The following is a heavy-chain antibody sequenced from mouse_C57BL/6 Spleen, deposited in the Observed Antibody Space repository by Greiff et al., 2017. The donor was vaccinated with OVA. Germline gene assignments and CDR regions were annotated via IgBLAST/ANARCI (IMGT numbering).Heavy chain of an antibody. CDR2: INPNNGGT. CDR1: GYTFTDYY. CDR3: VKTDLYYAMDY. V-gene: IGHV1-26*01. Sequence: VQLQQSGPELVKPGASVKISCKASGYTFTDYYMNWVKQSHGKSLEWIGDINPNNGGTSYNQKFKGKATLTVDKSSSTAYMELRSLTSEDSAVYYCVKTDLYYAMDYWGQGTSVTVSS. J-gene: IGHJ4*01.